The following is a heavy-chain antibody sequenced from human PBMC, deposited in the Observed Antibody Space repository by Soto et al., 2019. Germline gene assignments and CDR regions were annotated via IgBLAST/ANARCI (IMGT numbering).Heavy chain of an antibody. D-gene: IGHD3-22*01. CDR3: ARSSGYYLIDDY. Sequence: QVQLVQSGAEEKKPGASVKVSCKASGYTFTNYAMHWVRQAPGHRLEWMGWINAGNGNTKYSQKFQGRVTITRDTSASTAYMKLSSLRSEHTAVYYCARSSGYYLIDDYWGQGTLVTVSS. CDR1: GYTFTNYA. J-gene: IGHJ4*02. CDR2: INAGNGNT. V-gene: IGHV1-3*05.